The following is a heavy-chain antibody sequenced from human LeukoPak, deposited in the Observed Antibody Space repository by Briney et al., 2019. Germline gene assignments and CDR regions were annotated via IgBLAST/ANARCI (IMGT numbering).Heavy chain of an antibody. CDR3: ARDHSDSSGYYLLPYFDY. V-gene: IGHV3-33*01. D-gene: IGHD3-22*01. J-gene: IGHJ4*02. CDR2: IWYDGSNK. Sequence: GGSLRLSCAASGFTFSSYGMHWVRQAPGKGLEWVAVIWYDGSNKYYADSVKGRFTISRDNSKNTLYLQMNSLRAEDTAVYYCARDHSDSSGYYLLPYFDYWGQGTLVTVSS. CDR1: GFTFSSYG.